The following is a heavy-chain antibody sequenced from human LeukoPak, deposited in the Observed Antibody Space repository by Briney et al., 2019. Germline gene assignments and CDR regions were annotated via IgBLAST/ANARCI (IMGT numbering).Heavy chain of an antibody. Sequence: GGSLRLSCAVSGITLSNYGMSWVRQAPGKGLEWAAGISDSGGRTNYADSVKGRFTISRGNPKNTLYLQMNSLRAEDTAVYFCAKRGVVIRVILVGFHKEAYYFDSWGQGALVTVSS. CDR2: ISDSGGRT. V-gene: IGHV3-23*01. D-gene: IGHD3-22*01. CDR1: GITLSNYG. CDR3: AKRGVVIRVILVGFHKEAYYFDS. J-gene: IGHJ4*02.